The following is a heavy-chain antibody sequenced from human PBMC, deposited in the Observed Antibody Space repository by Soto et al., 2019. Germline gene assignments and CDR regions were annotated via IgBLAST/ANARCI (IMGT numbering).Heavy chain of an antibody. J-gene: IGHJ4*02. V-gene: IGHV4-59*01. CDR2: IYYSGST. CDR3: ARGYCSGGTCYRFNFDY. D-gene: IGHD2-15*01. Sequence: SETLSLTCTVSGGSISSYYWSWIRQPPGKGLEWIGYIYYSGSTNYNPSLKSRATISVDTSKNQFSLKLSSVTAADTAVYYCARGYCSGGTCYRFNFDYWRQGTLVTVSS. CDR1: GGSISSYY.